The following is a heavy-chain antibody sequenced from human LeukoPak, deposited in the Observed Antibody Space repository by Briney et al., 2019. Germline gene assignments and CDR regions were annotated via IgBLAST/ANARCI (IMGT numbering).Heavy chain of an antibody. CDR3: ARDSYYYDSSGSPLRY. D-gene: IGHD3-22*01. CDR1: GXTFTSYG. V-gene: IGHV1-18*01. J-gene: IGHJ4*02. CDR2: ISAYNGNT. Sequence: ASVKVSCKASGXTFTSYGISWVRQAPGQGLEWMGWISAYNGNTNYAQKLQGRVTMTTDTSTSTAYMELRSLRSDDTAVYYCARDSYYYDSSGSPLRYWGQGTLVTVSS.